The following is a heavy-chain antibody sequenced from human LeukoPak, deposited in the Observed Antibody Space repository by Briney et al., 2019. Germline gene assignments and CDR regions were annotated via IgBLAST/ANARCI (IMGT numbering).Heavy chain of an antibody. CDR2: MNPDSGST. J-gene: IGHJ4*02. D-gene: IGHD6-13*01. CDR1: GYTFTSYD. Sequence: ASVKVSCKASGYTFTSYDISWVRRATGQGLEWMGWMNPDSGSTGYVEKFKGRVTMTRNTSISTAYMELSSLTSEDTAVYYCAGGGALTAAGTLDYWGQGTLVTVSS. CDR3: AGGGALTAAGTLDY. V-gene: IGHV1-8*02.